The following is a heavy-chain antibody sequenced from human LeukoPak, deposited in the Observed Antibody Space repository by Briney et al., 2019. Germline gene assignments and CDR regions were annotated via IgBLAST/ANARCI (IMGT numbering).Heavy chain of an antibody. V-gene: IGHV3-30*18. Sequence: GGSLRLSCAASGFTFSSYGMHWVRQAPGKGLEWVAVISYDGSNKYYADPVKGRFTISRDNSKNRLYLQMNSLRAEDTAVYYCAKAAQYQLLSILFDYWGQGTLVTVSS. CDR1: GFTFSSYG. J-gene: IGHJ4*02. D-gene: IGHD2-2*01. CDR3: AKAAQYQLLSILFDY. CDR2: ISYDGSNK.